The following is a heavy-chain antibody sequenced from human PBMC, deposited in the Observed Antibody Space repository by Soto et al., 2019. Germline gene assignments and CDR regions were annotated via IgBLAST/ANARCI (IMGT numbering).Heavy chain of an antibody. Sequence: GGSLRLSCAASGFTFSSYAMHWVRQAPGKGLEWVAVISYDGSNKYYADSVKGRFTISRDNSKNTLYLQMNSLRAEDTAVYYCARSGGDYGDYYFDYWGQGTLVTVSS. J-gene: IGHJ4*02. CDR1: GFTFSSYA. CDR3: ARSGGDYGDYYFDY. D-gene: IGHD4-17*01. V-gene: IGHV3-30-3*01. CDR2: ISYDGSNK.